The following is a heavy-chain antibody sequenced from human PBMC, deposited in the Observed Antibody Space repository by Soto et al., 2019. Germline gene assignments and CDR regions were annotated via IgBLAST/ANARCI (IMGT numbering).Heavy chain of an antibody. Sequence: QVQLQESGPGLVKPSQTLSLTCTVSGGSISSGGYYWVWIRQHPGKGLECIGYIYYSGSTNYNPSLKSQVIISIDTSNNQFSLRLISVTAADTAVYYCATQKQQLEFDYWGQGTLVTVSS. J-gene: IGHJ4*02. D-gene: IGHD6-13*01. CDR3: ATQKQQLEFDY. V-gene: IGHV4-31*01. CDR2: IYYSGST. CDR1: GGSISSGGYY.